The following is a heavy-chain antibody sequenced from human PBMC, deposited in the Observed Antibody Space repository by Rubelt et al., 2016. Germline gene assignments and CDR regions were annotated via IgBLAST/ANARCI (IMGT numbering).Heavy chain of an antibody. V-gene: IGHV4-59*08. CDR3: ARNRGWGSDDAFDI. CDR1: GGSISSYY. CDR2: IYYSGST. Sequence: VQLQESGPGLVKPSETLSLTCTVSGGSISSYYWSWIRQPPGKGLEWIGYIYYSGSTNYNPSLKSRVTISVDTSKNQFSLKLSSVTAADTAVYYCARNRGWGSDDAFDIWGQGTMVTVSS. J-gene: IGHJ3*02. D-gene: IGHD3-16*01.